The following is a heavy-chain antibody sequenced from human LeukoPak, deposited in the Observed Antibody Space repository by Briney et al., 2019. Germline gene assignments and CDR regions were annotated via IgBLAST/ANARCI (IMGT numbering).Heavy chain of an antibody. D-gene: IGHD1-26*01. CDR2: ISGSGGST. V-gene: IGHV3-23*01. CDR1: GFTFSSYS. J-gene: IGHJ4*02. Sequence: PGGSLRLSCAASGFTFSSYSMNWVRQAPGKGLEWVSAISGSGGSTYYADSVKGRFTISRDNSKNTLYLQMNSLRAEDTAVYYCAKDVLWDPNKKWELLYWGQGTLVTVSS. CDR3: AKDVLWDPNKKWELLY.